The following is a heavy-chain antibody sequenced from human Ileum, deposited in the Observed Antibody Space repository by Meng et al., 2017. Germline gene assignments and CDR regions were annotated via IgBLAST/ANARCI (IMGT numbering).Heavy chain of an antibody. Sequence: QLQLQGPGPGPCKHSEPLYLTCACSGASVSANCYWSWVRQPPGKGLAWIGQIDQSGNSYYSPSLKSRVTMSIDKSKNQFSLRLTSVTAADTAVYYCARHGGYYQDFWGQGTLVTVPS. CDR2: IDQSGNS. CDR3: ARHGGYYQDF. J-gene: IGHJ4*02. D-gene: IGHD4/OR15-4a*01. V-gene: IGHV4-4*02. CDR1: GASVSANCY.